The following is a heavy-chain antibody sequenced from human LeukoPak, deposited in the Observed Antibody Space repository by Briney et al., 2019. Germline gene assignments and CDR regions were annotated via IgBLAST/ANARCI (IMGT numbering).Heavy chain of an antibody. D-gene: IGHD3-16*01. V-gene: IGHV5-51*01. CDR3: ARHGGGFDI. J-gene: IGHJ3*02. Sequence: GESLKISCKGSGYTFTTYWIAWVRQMPGKGLELMGTIYPRDSDTRYSPSFQGQVAFSADKSITTAYLQWSSLKASDTAMYYCARHGGGFDIWGQGTMVTVSS. CDR1: GYTFTTYW. CDR2: IYPRDSDT.